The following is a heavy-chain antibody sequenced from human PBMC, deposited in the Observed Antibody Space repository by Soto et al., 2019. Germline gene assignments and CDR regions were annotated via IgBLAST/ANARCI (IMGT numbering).Heavy chain of an antibody. CDR1: GFSFSSYW. J-gene: IGHJ4*02. CDR2: IKQDGSAK. V-gene: IGHV3-7*01. D-gene: IGHD2-2*01. Sequence: PGGSLRLSCAASGFSFSSYWMSWGRQAPGKGLEWVANIKQDGSAKYYADSVKGRCTISRDNTKNSLYLQMNSLRGEDTAVYYCARKVVPTTIGCVDDWGQGILVTVSS. CDR3: ARKVVPTTIGCVDD.